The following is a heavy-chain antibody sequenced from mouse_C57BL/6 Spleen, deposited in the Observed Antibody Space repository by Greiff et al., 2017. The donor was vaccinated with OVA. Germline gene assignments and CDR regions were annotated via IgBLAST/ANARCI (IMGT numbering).Heavy chain of an antibody. D-gene: IGHD2-4*01. J-gene: IGHJ3*01. V-gene: IGHV2-9-1*01. Sequence: VQLVESGPGLVAPSQSLSITCTVSGFSLTSYAIRWVRQPPGQGLEWLGVIWTGGGTTYNSALNSRLSISKDNSKSQVFLKMNSLQTDDTARYSCARKCDYDAVFADWGQGTLVTVSA. CDR2: IWTGGGT. CDR3: ARKCDYDAVFAD. CDR1: GFSLTSYA.